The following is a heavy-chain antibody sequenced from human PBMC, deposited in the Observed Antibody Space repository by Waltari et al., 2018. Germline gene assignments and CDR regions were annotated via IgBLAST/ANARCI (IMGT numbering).Heavy chain of an antibody. CDR2: ISYYGSNK. V-gene: IGHV3-30*04. J-gene: IGHJ4*02. D-gene: IGHD3-9*01. Sequence: QVQLVESGGGVVQPGRPLRLPCAASGFPFSSYGSPWVRQAPGKGLEWVAVISYYGSNKYYADAVKGRFTISRDNSKNTLYLQMNSLRAEDTAVYYCARVGYFDWYYFDYWGQGTLVTVSS. CDR1: GFPFSSYG. CDR3: ARVGYFDWYYFDY.